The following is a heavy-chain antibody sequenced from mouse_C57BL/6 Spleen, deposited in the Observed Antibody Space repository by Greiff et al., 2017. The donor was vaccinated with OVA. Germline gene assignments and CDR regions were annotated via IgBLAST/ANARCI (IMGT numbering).Heavy chain of an antibody. CDR3: ARDRYYGSPGDYYAMDY. J-gene: IGHJ4*01. CDR2: LYPRSGNT. D-gene: IGHD1-1*01. CDR1: GYTFTSYG. V-gene: IGHV1-81*01. Sequence: QVQLQQSGAELARPGASVKLSCKASGYTFTSYGISWVKQRTGQGLEWIGELYPRSGNTYYNEKFKGKATLTADKSSSTAYMELRSLTSEDSAVYFCARDRYYGSPGDYYAMDYWGQGTSVTVSS.